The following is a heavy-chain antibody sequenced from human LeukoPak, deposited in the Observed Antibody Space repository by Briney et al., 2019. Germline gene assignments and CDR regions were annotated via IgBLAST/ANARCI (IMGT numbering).Heavy chain of an antibody. CDR1: GFTFSTYW. CDR2: INSDGST. J-gene: IGHJ4*02. V-gene: IGHV3-74*01. Sequence: GGSLRLSCAASGFTFSTYWMHWVRQAPGKGLVWVSRINSDGSTNYADSVKGRFTISRDNAKNTLYLQMNSLRAEDTGVYYCARGPSGSLGYWGQGTLVTVSS. D-gene: IGHD3-10*01. CDR3: ARGPSGSLGY.